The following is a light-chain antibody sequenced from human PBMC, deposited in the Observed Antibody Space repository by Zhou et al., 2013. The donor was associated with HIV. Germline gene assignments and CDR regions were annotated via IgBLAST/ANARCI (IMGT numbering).Light chain of an antibody. CDR2: DAS. J-gene: IGKJ5*01. Sequence: EIVMTQSPATLSVSPGEKVTLSCRASQSVRSNLAWYQQKPGQAPRFLIYDASTRATGIPTRFSGSGSGTEFTLTISSLQSEDFAVYFCQQYNNWPSITFGQGTRLESK. V-gene: IGKV3-15*01. CDR1: QSVRSN. CDR3: QQYNNWPSIT.